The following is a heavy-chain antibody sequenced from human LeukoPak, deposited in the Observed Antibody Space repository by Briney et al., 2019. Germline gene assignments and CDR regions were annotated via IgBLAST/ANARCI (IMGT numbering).Heavy chain of an antibody. CDR3: ARDSSYAFDI. Sequence: GGPLRLSCAASGFTFSTYAMSWVRQAPGKGLEWVSYISSSSSTICYADSVKGRFTISRDNAKNSLYLQMNSLSDEDTAVYSCARDSSYAFDIWGQGTMVTVSS. D-gene: IGHD3-10*01. V-gene: IGHV3-48*02. CDR2: ISSSSSTI. CDR1: GFTFSTYA. J-gene: IGHJ3*02.